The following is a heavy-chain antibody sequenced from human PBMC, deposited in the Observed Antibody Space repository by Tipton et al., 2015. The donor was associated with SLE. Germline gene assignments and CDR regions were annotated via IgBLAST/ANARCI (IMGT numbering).Heavy chain of an antibody. D-gene: IGHD3-22*01. CDR2: IYYSGST. CDR1: GGSISSYY. J-gene: IGHJ4*02. CDR3: ARSPRRPYYDSSGLLDY. V-gene: IGHV4-59*12. Sequence: TLSLTCTVSGGSISSYYWSWIRQPPGKGLEWIGYIYYSGSTNYNPSLKSRVTISVDTSKNQFSLKLSSVTAADTAVYYCARSPRRPYYDSSGLLDYWGQGTLVTVSS.